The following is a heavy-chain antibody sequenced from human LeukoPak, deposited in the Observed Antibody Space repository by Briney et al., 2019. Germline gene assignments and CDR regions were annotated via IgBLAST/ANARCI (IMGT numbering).Heavy chain of an antibody. CDR2: INPNSGGT. CDR1: GYTFTGYY. D-gene: IGHD3-22*01. CDR3: AREYWNYDSSGMTTDY. Sequence: GASVKVSCKASGYTFTGYYMHWVRQAPGQGLEWMGWINPNSGGTNYAQKFQGRVTMTRDTSISTAYMALSRLRSDDTAVYYCAREYWNYDSSGMTTDYWGQGTLVTVSS. V-gene: IGHV1-2*02. J-gene: IGHJ4*02.